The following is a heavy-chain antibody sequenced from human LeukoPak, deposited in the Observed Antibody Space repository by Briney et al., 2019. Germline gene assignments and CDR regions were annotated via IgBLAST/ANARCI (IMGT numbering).Heavy chain of an antibody. D-gene: IGHD5-12*01. CDR1: GGSISSYY. J-gene: IGHJ6*03. V-gene: IGHV4-59*01. CDR3: ARSLTSGSGYYYMDV. Sequence: PSETLSLTCAVSGGSISSYYWSWIRQPPGKGLEWIGYIYYSGSTNYNPSLKSRVTISVDTSKNQFSLKLSSVTAADTAVYYCARSLTSGSGYYYMDVWGKGTTVTVSS. CDR2: IYYSGST.